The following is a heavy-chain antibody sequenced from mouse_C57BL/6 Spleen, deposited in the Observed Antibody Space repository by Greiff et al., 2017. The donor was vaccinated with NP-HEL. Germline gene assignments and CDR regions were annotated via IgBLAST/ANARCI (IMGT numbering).Heavy chain of an antibody. CDR2: IDPENGDT. J-gene: IGHJ2*01. CDR3: TTGLGSRYFDY. D-gene: IGHD1-1*01. Sequence: VQLQQSGAELVRPGASVKLSCTASGFNIKDDYMHWVKQRPEQGLEWIGWIDPENGDTEYASKVQGKATITADTSSNTAYLQLSGLTSEDTAVYYCTTGLGSRYFDYWGQGTTLTVSS. V-gene: IGHV14-4*01. CDR1: GFNIKDDY.